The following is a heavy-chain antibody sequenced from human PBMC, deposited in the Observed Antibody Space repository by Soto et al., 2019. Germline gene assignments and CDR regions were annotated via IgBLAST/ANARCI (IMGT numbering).Heavy chain of an antibody. CDR2: FDPEDGET. CDR1: GYTLTELS. V-gene: IGHV1-24*01. J-gene: IGHJ6*02. D-gene: IGHD6-13*01. CDR3: ATDPAPPLYSSPEGRGYYYYGMDV. Sequence: QVQLVQSGAEVKKPGASVKVSCKVSGYTLTELSMHWVRQAPGKGLEWMGGFDPEDGETIYAQKFQGRVTMTEDTSTDTAYMELSSLRSEDTAVYYCATDPAPPLYSSPEGRGYYYYGMDVWGQGTTVTVSS.